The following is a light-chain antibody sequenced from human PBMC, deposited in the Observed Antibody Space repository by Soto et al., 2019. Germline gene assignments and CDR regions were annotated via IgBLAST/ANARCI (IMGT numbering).Light chain of an antibody. Sequence: QSALTQPASVSGSPGQSITISCTGTSSDVGGYNYVSWYQQYPGKAPKLMIYDVIHRSSGVSNRFSGSKSGNTASLTISGLQADDEADYYFSSYTSSNTLVVFGGGTKLTVL. J-gene: IGLJ2*01. V-gene: IGLV2-14*03. CDR3: SSYTSSNTLVV. CDR1: SSDVGGYNY. CDR2: DVI.